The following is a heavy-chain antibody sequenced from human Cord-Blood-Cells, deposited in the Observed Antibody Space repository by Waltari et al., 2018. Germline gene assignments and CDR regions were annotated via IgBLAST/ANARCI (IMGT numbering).Heavy chain of an antibody. CDR2: IYYSGST. D-gene: IGHD6-6*01. Sequence: QLLLQESALGLVQPPETLSITCTVSGGSNSSSRYYWGWFRQPPGKGLEWIGSIYYSGSTYYNPSLKSRVTISVDTSKNQFSLKLSSVTAADTAVYYCSRSSDYWGQGTLVTVSS. CDR1: GGSNSSSRYY. V-gene: IGHV4-39*01. J-gene: IGHJ4*02. CDR3: SRSSDY.